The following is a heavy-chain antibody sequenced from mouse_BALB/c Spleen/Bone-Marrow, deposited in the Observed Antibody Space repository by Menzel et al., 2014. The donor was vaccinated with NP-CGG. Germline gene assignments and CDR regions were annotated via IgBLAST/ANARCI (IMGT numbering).Heavy chain of an antibody. V-gene: IGHV1-14*01. Sequence: EVQLQQSGPELVKPGASVKMSCKASGYTFTRYVMYWVKQKPGQGLEWIGYINPYNDGTKYNEKFKGKATLASDKSSSTAYMELSSLTSEDSAVYYCARSLLRADYWGQGTSVTVSS. D-gene: IGHD1-1*01. CDR2: INPYNDGT. CDR1: GYTFTRYV. CDR3: ARSLLRADY. J-gene: IGHJ4*01.